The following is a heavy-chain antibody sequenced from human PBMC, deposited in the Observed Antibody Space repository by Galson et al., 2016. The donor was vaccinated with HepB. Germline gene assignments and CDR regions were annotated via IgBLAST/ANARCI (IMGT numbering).Heavy chain of an antibody. CDR3: ARGIVILNFNAPDS. CDR2: IYYTGTT. J-gene: IGHJ4*02. Sequence: ETLSLTCTVSGDSISNSPNYYWGWIRQTPGKGLQWIASIYYTGTTYYNPSLKSRVTISVDTSKNQFPLELSSVTAADTAVYYCARGIVILNFNAPDSWGQGTLVTVSS. CDR1: GDSISNSPNYY. D-gene: IGHD2/OR15-2a*01. V-gene: IGHV4-39*06.